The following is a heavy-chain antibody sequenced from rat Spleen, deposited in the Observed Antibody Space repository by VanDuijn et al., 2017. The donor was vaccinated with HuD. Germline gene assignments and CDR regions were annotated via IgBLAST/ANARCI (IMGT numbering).Heavy chain of an antibody. D-gene: IGHD2-2*01. V-gene: IGHV5S23*01. J-gene: IGHJ1*01. CDR3: ARAGYLRDWYFDF. CDR2: ISSGGGGT. Sequence: EVQLVESGGGLVQPGRSLKLSCAASGFTFSDYYMAWVRQAPTKGLEWVAYISSGGGGTYYPDSVQGRFTISRDNAKSTLYLQMDSLRSEDTATYHCARAGYLRDWYFDFWGPGAMVTVSS. CDR1: GFTFSDYY.